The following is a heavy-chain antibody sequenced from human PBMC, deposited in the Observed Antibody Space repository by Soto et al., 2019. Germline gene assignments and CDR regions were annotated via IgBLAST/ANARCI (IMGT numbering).Heavy chain of an antibody. D-gene: IGHD6-19*01. CDR3: ASSGWWYFDY. V-gene: IGHV4-39*01. Sequence: SETLSLTCTVSGGSISSSTYYWGWTRQPPGKGLEWIGSIYYSGSTYYNPSLKSRVTISVDTSKNQFSLKLSSVTAADTAVYYCASSGWWYFDYWGQGTLVTVSS. J-gene: IGHJ4*02. CDR1: GGSISSSTYY. CDR2: IYYSGST.